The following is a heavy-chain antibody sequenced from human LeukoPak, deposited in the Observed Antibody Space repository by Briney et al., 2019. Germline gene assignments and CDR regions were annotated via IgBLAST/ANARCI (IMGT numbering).Heavy chain of an antibody. J-gene: IGHJ4*02. CDR2: ISYDGSNK. D-gene: IGHD5-18*01. Sequence: PGGSLRLSCAASGFTFSSYAMRWVRQAPGKGLEWVAVISYDGSNKYYADSVKGRFTISRDNSKNTLYLQMNSLRAEDTAVYYCAGGYSYEYYFDYWGQGTLVTVSS. CDR1: GFTFSSYA. CDR3: AGGYSYEYYFDY. V-gene: IGHV3-30*04.